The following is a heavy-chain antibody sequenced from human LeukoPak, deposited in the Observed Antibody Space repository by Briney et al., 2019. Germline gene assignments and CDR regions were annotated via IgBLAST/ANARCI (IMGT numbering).Heavy chain of an antibody. CDR3: AGRPTGYSSGYIH. V-gene: IGHV3-23*01. CDR1: GTTFSNYA. Sequence: GGSLRLSCVASGTTFSNYAVSWVRQAPEKGLDWVSVISGSAHKIRYADSVKGRFTISRDNSENIVYLQMNNLRVEDTAVYYCAGRPTGYSSGYIHWGQGTLVTVSS. J-gene: IGHJ4*02. CDR2: ISGSAHKI. D-gene: IGHD5-18*01.